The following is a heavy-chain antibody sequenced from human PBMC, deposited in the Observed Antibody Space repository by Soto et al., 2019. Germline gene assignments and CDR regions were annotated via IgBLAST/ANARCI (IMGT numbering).Heavy chain of an antibody. CDR2: ISSSSSYT. V-gene: IGHV3-11*06. CDR1: GFTFSDYY. D-gene: IGHD6-6*01. J-gene: IGHJ6*02. CDR3: ARTLSSSSTRPIYYYYGMDV. Sequence: QVQLVESGGGLVKPGGSLRLSCAASGFTFSDYYMSWIRQAPGKGLEWVSYISSSSSYTNYADSVKGRFTISRDNAKNSLYLQMNSLRAEDTAVYYCARTLSSSSTRPIYYYYGMDVWGQGTTVTVSS.